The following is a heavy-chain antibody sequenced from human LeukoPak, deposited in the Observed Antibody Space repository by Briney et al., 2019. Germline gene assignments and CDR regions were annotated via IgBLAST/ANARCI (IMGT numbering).Heavy chain of an antibody. Sequence: NLWGSLRLSCAASGFTFSDSYMSWIRQAPGKGLEWVSYISGSSTFTNFADSVRGRFTISRDNAKNSLYLQMNGLRAEDTAVYYCARGRELLGWYFDLWGRGTLVTVSS. CDR3: ARGRELLGWYFDL. CDR2: ISGSSTFT. CDR1: GFTFSDSY. V-gene: IGHV3-11*05. D-gene: IGHD1-7*01. J-gene: IGHJ2*01.